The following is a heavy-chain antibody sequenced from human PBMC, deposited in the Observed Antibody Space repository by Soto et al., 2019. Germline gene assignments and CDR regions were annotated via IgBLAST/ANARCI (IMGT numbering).Heavy chain of an antibody. J-gene: IGHJ4*02. CDR2: ISYDGSNQ. CDR3: AKDTYHYDSSGYYTFDY. CDR1: GFTFSSYG. D-gene: IGHD3-22*01. V-gene: IGHV3-30*18. Sequence: QVQLVESGGGVVQPGTSLRLSCAVSGFTFSSYGMHWVRQAPGKGLEWVAHISYDGSNQHYVDSVKGRFTISRDNSKNTVYLQMNSLRAEESAVYYCAKDTYHYDSSGYYTFDYWGQGTLVTVSS.